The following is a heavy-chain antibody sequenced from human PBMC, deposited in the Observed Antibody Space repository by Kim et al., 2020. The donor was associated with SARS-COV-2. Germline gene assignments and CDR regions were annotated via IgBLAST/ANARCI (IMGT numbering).Heavy chain of an antibody. CDR3: AKDPNGPITMVRGVMTSV. CDR1: GFTFSSYA. CDR2: ISGSGGST. V-gene: IGHV3-23*01. D-gene: IGHD3-10*01. J-gene: IGHJ6*02. Sequence: GGSLRLSCAASGFTFSSYAMSWVRQAPGKGLEWVSAISGSGGSTYYADSVKGRFTISRDNSKNTLYLQMNSLRAEDTAVYYCAKDPNGPITMVRGVMTSVWGQGTTVTVSS.